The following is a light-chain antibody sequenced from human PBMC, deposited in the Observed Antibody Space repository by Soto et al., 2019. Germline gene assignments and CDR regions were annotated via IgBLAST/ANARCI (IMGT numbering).Light chain of an antibody. CDR3: QQYSTYTPRT. V-gene: IGKV1-5*03. J-gene: IGKJ1*01. Sequence: DIQMTQSPSSLSAVVGDRVTITCRASQSISIWLAWYQQKPGKAPKILIYKASSLESGVPSRFSGSGSGTEFTLTISSLQPDDFATYYCQQYSTYTPRTFGQGTKVDIK. CDR2: KAS. CDR1: QSISIW.